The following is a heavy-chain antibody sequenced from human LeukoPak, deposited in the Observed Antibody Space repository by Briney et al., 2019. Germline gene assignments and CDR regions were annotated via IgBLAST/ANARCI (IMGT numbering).Heavy chain of an antibody. Sequence: PGGPLRLSCAASGFTFSSYGMHWVRQAPGKGLEWVAFIRYDGSNKYYADSVKGRFTISRDNSKNTLYLQMNSLRAEDTAVYYCAKDGAGRDGYNYDYWGQGTLVTVSS. D-gene: IGHD5-24*01. CDR3: AKDGAGRDGYNYDY. J-gene: IGHJ4*02. V-gene: IGHV3-30*02. CDR2: IRYDGSNK. CDR1: GFTFSSYG.